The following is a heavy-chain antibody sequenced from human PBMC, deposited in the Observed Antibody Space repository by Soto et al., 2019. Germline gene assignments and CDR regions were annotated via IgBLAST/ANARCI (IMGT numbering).Heavy chain of an antibody. Sequence: QVQLVQSGAEVKKPGASVKVSCKASGYTFTSYDINWVRQATGQGLEWMGWMNPNSGNTGYAQKFQGRVTMTRNTSISTAYMELSSLRSEDTAVYYCARAHYYDSGGYYPNFDYWGQGTLVTVSS. J-gene: IGHJ4*02. CDR1: GYTFTSYD. CDR2: MNPNSGNT. V-gene: IGHV1-8*01. CDR3: ARAHYYDSGGYYPNFDY. D-gene: IGHD3-22*01.